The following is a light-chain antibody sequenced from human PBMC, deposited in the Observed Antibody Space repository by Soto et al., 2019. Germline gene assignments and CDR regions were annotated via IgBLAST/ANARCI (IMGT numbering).Light chain of an antibody. CDR1: QGVSSY. J-gene: IGKJ4*01. Sequence: EIVLTQSPATLSLSPGERATLSCRASQGVSSYLAWDQQKPGQAPRLLIYDASNRATGIPARFSGSGPGTDFTLTISSLEPEDFAVYYCQQRSNWHPWAFGGGTKVEIK. CDR3: QQRSNWHPWA. CDR2: DAS. V-gene: IGKV3D-11*01.